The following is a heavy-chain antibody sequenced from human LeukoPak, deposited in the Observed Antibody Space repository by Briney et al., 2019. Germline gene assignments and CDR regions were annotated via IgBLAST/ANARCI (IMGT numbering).Heavy chain of an antibody. V-gene: IGHV3-30-3*01. CDR3: ARDESDV. Sequence: GGSLRLSCAASGFTFTIFGLNWVRQAPGKGLEWVAVISYDGSNKYYADSVKGRFTISRDNSKNTLYLQMNSLRAEDTAVYYCARDESDVWGKGTTVTVSS. CDR1: GFTFTIFG. J-gene: IGHJ6*04. CDR2: ISYDGSNK.